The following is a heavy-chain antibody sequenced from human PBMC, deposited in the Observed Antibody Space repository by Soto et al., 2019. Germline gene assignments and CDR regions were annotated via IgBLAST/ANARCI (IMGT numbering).Heavy chain of an antibody. D-gene: IGHD3-9*01. Sequence: GGSLRLSCAASGFTFSSYWMSWVRQAPGKGLEWVANIKQDGSEKYYVDSVKGRFTISRDNAKNSLYLQMNSLRAEDTAVYYCAREQDVLRYFDWLLYGFGGAYDYWGQGTLVTVSS. V-gene: IGHV3-7*01. J-gene: IGHJ4*02. CDR1: GFTFSSYW. CDR3: AREQDVLRYFDWLLYGFGGAYDY. CDR2: IKQDGSEK.